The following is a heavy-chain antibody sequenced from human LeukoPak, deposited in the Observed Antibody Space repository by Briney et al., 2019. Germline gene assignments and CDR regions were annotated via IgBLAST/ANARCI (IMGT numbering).Heavy chain of an antibody. CDR2: IGQDGSAK. CDR3: ARGRTLVRGAIASFDI. D-gene: IGHD3-10*01. Sequence: GGSLRLSCAASEFTFSSYWMSWARQAPGKGLEWLANIGQDGSAKYYADSVKGRFSISRENAKNSLYLQMNSLRAEDTAVYYCARGRTLVRGAIASFDIWGQGTMVTVSS. V-gene: IGHV3-7*01. J-gene: IGHJ3*02. CDR1: EFTFSSYW.